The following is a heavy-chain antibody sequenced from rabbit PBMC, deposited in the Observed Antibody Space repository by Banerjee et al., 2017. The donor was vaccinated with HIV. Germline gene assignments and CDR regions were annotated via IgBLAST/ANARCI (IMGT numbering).Heavy chain of an antibody. J-gene: IGHJ4*01. D-gene: IGHD1-1*01. CDR2: ISAGSSGTP. Sequence: QAQLEESGGDLVKPEGSLTLTCTASGFSFSSSYYMCWVRQAPGKGLEWIGCISAGSSGTPVYASWAKGRFPISKTSSTTVTLQMPSLTAADTATYFCARDLAVVIGWNFNLWGQGTLVTVS. CDR1: GFSFSSSYY. V-gene: IGHV1S45*01. CDR3: ARDLAVVIGWNFNL.